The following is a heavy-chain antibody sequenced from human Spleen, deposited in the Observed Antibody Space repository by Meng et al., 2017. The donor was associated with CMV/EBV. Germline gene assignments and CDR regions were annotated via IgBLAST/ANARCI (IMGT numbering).Heavy chain of an antibody. CDR2: IYYSGST. CDR3: ARGGKELDNWFDP. V-gene: IGHV4-30-4*08. CDR1: GGSLSSGDYY. D-gene: IGHD1-7*01. Sequence: YGGSLSSGDYYWSWIRQPPGKGLEWIGYIYYSGSTYYNPSLKSRVTISVDTSKNQFSLKLSSVTAADTAVYYCARGGKELDNWFDPWGQGTLVTVSS. J-gene: IGHJ5*02.